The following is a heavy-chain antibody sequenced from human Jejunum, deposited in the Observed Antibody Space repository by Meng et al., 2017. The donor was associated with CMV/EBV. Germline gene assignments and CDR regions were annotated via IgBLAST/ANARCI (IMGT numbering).Heavy chain of an antibody. CDR2: LIAVFDKT. CDR1: GDSFSTQT. Sequence: QVQVVQGGAEVKKPGSSVKAACKTSGDSFSTQTFSWVRQAPGQGLEWMGGLIAVFDKTKAAPRFQDRVTFTADESTSTAYMELSSLTFDDTAVYFCARGRRNEPLFDYWGQGTLVTVSS. V-gene: IGHV1-69*13. CDR3: ARGRRNEPLFDY. D-gene: IGHD1-14*01. J-gene: IGHJ4*02.